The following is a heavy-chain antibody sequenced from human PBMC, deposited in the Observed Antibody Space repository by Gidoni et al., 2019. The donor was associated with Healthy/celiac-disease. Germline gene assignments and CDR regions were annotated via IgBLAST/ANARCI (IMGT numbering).Heavy chain of an antibody. CDR1: GFTFSRYA. V-gene: IGHV3-23*01. CDR2: ISGSGGST. J-gene: IGHJ5*02. CDR3: AKGVVVAARTPNWFDP. Sequence: EVQLLESGGGLVQPGGSLRLSCAASGFTFSRYAMSWVRQAPGKGLEWVSAISGSGGSTYYADSVKGRFTISRDNSKNTLYLQMNSLRAEDTAVYYCAKGVVVAARTPNWFDPWGQGTLVTVSS. D-gene: IGHD2-15*01.